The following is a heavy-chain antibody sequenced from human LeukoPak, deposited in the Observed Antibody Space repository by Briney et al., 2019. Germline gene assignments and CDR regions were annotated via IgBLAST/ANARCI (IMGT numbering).Heavy chain of an antibody. J-gene: IGHJ4*02. D-gene: IGHD3-10*01. CDR1: VGSISSYY. V-gene: IGHV4-59*08. CDR3: AREEVRGVILVFDY. Sequence: SETLSLTCPVSVGSISSYYWIWIRQPPPKEVAGVGCIYYRGSTNYNPSLTSQVTISVDTSKNQFSLKLSSVTAADTAVYFFAREEVRGVILVFDYWGQGTLVTVPS. CDR2: IYYRGST.